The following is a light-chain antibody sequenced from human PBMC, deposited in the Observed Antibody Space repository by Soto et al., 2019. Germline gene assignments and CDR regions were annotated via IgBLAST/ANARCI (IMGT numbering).Light chain of an antibody. CDR1: QSINSW. V-gene: IGKV1-5*03. CDR3: QQYNDYFT. Sequence: DIQMTQSPSTLSVSIGDRVTITCRASQSINSWLAWYQQKPGKAPKLLIYKASNLESGVPSRFSGSGSGTEFTRTISSLQPDDYATYYCQQYNDYFTFGGGTKV. CDR2: KAS. J-gene: IGKJ4*01.